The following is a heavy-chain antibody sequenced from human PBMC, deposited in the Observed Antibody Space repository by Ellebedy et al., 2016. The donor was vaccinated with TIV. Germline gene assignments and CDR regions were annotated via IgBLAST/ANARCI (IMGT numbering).Heavy chain of an antibody. CDR1: GFTFSDYY. CDR2: IKSKTDGGTT. Sequence: GESLKISXAASGFTFSDYYMSWIRQAPGKGLEWVGRIKSKTDGGTTDYAAPVKGRFTISRDDSKNTLYLQMNSLKTEDTAVYYCTTDQLDDSFVVPAAMDYYYMDVWGKGTTVTVSS. CDR3: TTDQLDDSFVVPAAMDYYYMDV. D-gene: IGHD2-2*01. V-gene: IGHV3-15*01. J-gene: IGHJ6*03.